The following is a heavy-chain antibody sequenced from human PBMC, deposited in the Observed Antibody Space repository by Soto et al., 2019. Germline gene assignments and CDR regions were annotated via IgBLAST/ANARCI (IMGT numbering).Heavy chain of an antibody. CDR2: IRRSGDYT. CDR1: GISFSTYS. Sequence: EVQLVESGGGLVMPGGSLRLSCIASGISFSTYSMKWVRQAPGKGLEWVSSIRRSGDYTYYADSLKGRFTISRDNAKNSLSLQMISLRAEDTAVYYCARSTSLGGMDVWGQGTTVTVSS. V-gene: IGHV3-21*01. CDR3: ARSTSLGGMDV. D-gene: IGHD1-1*01. J-gene: IGHJ6*02.